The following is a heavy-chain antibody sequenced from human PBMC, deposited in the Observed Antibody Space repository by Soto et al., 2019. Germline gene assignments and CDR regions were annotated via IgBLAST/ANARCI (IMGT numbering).Heavy chain of an antibody. D-gene: IGHD3-22*01. V-gene: IGHV3-7*03. CDR2: IKQDGSEK. Sequence: PGGSLRLSCAASGFTFSSYWMSWVRQAPGKGLEWVANIKQDGSEKYYVDSVKGRFTISRDNAKNSLYLQMNNLRAEDTAVYYCAREKWLSPPDYWGQGTLVTVSS. CDR1: GFTFSSYW. J-gene: IGHJ4*02. CDR3: AREKWLSPPDY.